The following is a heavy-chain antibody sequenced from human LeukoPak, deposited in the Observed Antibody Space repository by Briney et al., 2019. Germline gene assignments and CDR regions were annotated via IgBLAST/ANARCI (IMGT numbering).Heavy chain of an antibody. CDR3: ALIGDSCNAGSCHCWYFDL. J-gene: IGHJ2*01. V-gene: IGHV3-23*01. D-gene: IGHD2-15*01. CDR1: CFTFRSYD. Sequence: GGSLRLSCVSSCFTFRSYDMSWFRQAPGKGLEWVSGISGSGDNTYYADSVKGRFTISRDNSKNTLFLQMNCLRAEDTAVYYCALIGDSCNAGSCHCWYFDLWGRGTLVTVSS. CDR2: ISGSGDNT.